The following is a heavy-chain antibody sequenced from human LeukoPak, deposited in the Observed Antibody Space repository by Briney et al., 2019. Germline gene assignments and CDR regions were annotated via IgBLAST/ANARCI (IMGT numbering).Heavy chain of an antibody. CDR3: ARTYFDWLGRSNYFDY. CDR2: IYYSGST. Sequence: SQTLSLTCTVSGGSISGGDYYWSWIRQPPGKGLEWIGYIYYSGSTYYNPSLKSRVTISVDTSKNQFSLKLSSVTAADTAVYYCARTYFDWLGRSNYFDYWGQGTLVTVSS. J-gene: IGHJ4*02. CDR1: GGSISGGDYY. V-gene: IGHV4-30-4*01. D-gene: IGHD3-9*01.